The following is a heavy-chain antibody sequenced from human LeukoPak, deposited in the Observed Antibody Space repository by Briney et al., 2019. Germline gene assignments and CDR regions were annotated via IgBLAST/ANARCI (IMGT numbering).Heavy chain of an antibody. V-gene: IGHV4-59*01. CDR2: IYYNGAT. CDR3: ARGLGWVKPFDN. CDR1: VGPTTDYY. Sequence: SETLSLTCSVSVGPTTDYYRGWIRQPPGKGLEWIGYIYYNGATNQNPSLKSRITMSIGANYFSLDLSTVTAADTAVYYCARGLGWVKPFDNWGQGILVTVSS. D-gene: IGHD3-9*01. J-gene: IGHJ4*02.